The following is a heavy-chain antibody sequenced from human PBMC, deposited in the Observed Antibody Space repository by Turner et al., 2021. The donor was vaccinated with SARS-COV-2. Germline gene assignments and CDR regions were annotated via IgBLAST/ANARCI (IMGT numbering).Heavy chain of an antibody. D-gene: IGHD1-26*01. CDR2: ISSRSSYI. Sequence: EVQLVESGGGLVKPGGSLRLSCAASGFTFSSYSMNWVRQAPGKGLEWVSSISSRSSYIYYADSVKGRFTISRDNSKNTLYLQMNSLRAEDTAVYYCAKEGDWELLGTGFDTWGQGTLVTVSS. CDR3: AKEGDWELLGTGFDT. V-gene: IGHV3-21*01. CDR1: GFTFSSYS. J-gene: IGHJ5*02.